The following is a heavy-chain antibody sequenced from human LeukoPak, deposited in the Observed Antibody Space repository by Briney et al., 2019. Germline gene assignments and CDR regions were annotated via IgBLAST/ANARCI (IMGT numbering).Heavy chain of an antibody. CDR3: ARAGSGWRSDY. J-gene: IGHJ4*02. Sequence: GGSLRLSCAASGFTFNTYWMTWVRQAPGKGLEWVANIKPDGSEKYYVGSVKGRFTISRDNAENSLYLQMDSLRDEDTAVYYCARAGSGWRSDYWGQGTLVTVSS. V-gene: IGHV3-7*02. CDR2: IKPDGSEK. CDR1: GFTFNTYW. D-gene: IGHD6-19*01.